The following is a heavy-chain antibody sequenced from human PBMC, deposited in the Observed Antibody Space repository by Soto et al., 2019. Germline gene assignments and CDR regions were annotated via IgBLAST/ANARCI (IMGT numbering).Heavy chain of an antibody. CDR3: ARDQGYGDYGDAFDI. CDR2: IYYSGST. J-gene: IGHJ3*02. CDR1: GGSISSYY. Sequence: SENLSLTCTVSGGSISSYYWSWIRQPPGKGLEWIGYIYYSGSTNYNPSLKSRVTISVDTSKNQFSLKLSSVTAADTAVYYCARDQGYGDYGDAFDIWGQGTMVTVSS. D-gene: IGHD4-17*01. V-gene: IGHV4-59*01.